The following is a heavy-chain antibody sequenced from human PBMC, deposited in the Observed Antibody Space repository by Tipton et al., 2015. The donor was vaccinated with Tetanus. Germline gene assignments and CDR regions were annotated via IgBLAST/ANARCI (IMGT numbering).Heavy chain of an antibody. CDR1: GGSVSSRDYY. V-gene: IGHV4-39*02. D-gene: IGHD3-22*01. CDR2: SSHGVYT. J-gene: IGHJ3*02. CDR3: ARLSSSANVAHAFDI. Sequence: TLSLTCAVSGGSVSSRDYYWGWIRQPPGRGLEWIGSSSHGVYTSYSPSLKSRVSISIDTSKNHFSLTLNSMTAADSAVYYCARLSSSANVAHAFDIWGQGTMVTVSS.